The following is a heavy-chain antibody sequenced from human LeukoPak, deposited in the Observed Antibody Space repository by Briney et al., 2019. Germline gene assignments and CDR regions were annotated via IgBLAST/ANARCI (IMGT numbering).Heavy chain of an antibody. Sequence: SETLSLTCAVYGGSFSGFYWTWIRQPPGKGLEWIGQINHSRSTHYNPSFKSRVTISVDTSKNQFSLKLSSVTAADTAVYYCARVPKYFDLWGRGTLVTVSS. CDR2: INHSRST. CDR3: ARVPKYFDL. CDR1: GGSFSGFY. V-gene: IGHV4-34*01. J-gene: IGHJ2*01.